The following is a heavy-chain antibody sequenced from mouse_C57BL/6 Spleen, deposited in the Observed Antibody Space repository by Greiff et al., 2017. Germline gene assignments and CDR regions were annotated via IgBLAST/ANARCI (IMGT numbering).Heavy chain of an antibody. CDR2: SRNKANDYTT. CDR1: GFTFSDFY. V-gene: IGHV7-1*01. J-gene: IGHJ4*01. CDR3: ARDDWGAMDY. D-gene: IGHD4-1*01. Sequence: EVKLVESGGGLVQSGRSLRLSCATSGFTFSDFYMEWVRQAPGKGLEWIAASRNKANDYTTEYSASVKGRFIVSRDTSQSILYLQMNALRAEDTAIYYCARDDWGAMDYWGQGTSVTVSS.